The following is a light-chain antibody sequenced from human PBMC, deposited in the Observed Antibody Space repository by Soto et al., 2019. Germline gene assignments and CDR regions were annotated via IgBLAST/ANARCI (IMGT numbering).Light chain of an antibody. J-gene: IGKJ1*01. CDR1: QSISSW. CDR3: QQYNSYAGT. V-gene: IGKV1-5*03. CDR2: KAS. Sequence: DIQMTQSPSTLSASVGDRVTITCRASQSISSWLAWYQQKPGKAPKLLIYKASSLESGVPSTFSGSGSGTEFNLTISSLQPDDFATSYCQQYNSYAGTLGQGTKMEIK.